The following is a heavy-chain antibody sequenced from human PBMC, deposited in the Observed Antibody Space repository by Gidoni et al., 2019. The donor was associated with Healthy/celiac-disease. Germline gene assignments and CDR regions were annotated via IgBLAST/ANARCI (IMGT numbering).Heavy chain of an antibody. Sequence: QVQLVQSGAEVKKPGASLKASCKAPGYTFTGYYMHWVRQAPGQGLEWMGWINPNSGGTNYAQKFQGRVTMTRDTSISTAYMELSRLRSDDTAVYYCARDEGRWLLLAEYFQHWGQGTLVTVSS. CDR2: INPNSGGT. V-gene: IGHV1-2*02. CDR1: GYTFTGYY. D-gene: IGHD3-22*01. CDR3: ARDEGRWLLLAEYFQH. J-gene: IGHJ1*01.